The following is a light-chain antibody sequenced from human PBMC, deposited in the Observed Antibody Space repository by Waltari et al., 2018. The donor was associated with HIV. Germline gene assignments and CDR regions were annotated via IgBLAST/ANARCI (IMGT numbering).Light chain of an antibody. V-gene: IGKV3-20*01. CDR2: GTS. CDR3: QQYGSSPT. J-gene: IGKJ3*01. CDR1: QTVRGNY. Sequence: TVLTQSPGTLSLSQGERATLSCSASQTVRGNYLAWYQQRPGQSPRLLIYGTSTRAIGIPDRFSGSGSGTDFTLTINRLEPEDFAMYYCQQYGSSPTFGPGTKVDIK.